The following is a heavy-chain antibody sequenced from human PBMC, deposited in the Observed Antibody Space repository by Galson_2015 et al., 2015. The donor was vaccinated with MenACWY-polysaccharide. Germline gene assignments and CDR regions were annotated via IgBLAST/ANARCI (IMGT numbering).Heavy chain of an antibody. D-gene: IGHD3-3*01. CDR3: ARARSWSGYFAFDF. J-gene: IGHJ3*01. CDR1: GFPFSDSW. Sequence: SLRLSCAASGFPFSDSWMTWIRQAPGKGLEWVATIKQSGSEKYYVDSVEGRFTVSRDNAKNSLYLQMNSLRAVDTAVYYCARARSWSGYFAFDFWGQGTMVTVSS. CDR2: IKQSGSEK. V-gene: IGHV3-7*01.